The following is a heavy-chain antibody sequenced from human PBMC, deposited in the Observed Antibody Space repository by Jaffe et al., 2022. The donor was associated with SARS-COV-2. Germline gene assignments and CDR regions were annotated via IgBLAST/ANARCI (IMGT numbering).Heavy chain of an antibody. V-gene: IGHV6-1*01. D-gene: IGHD3-16*01. CDR1: GDSVSSNSVA. Sequence: QVQLQQSGPGLIESSQTLSLTCAISGDSVSSNSVAWNWIRQSPSRGLEWLGRTYYRSKWCNEYAESVKSRITINPDTSKNQFSLQLNSVIPEDTAVYYCARGDGPTRGTYYFDYWGQGTLATVSS. J-gene: IGHJ4*01. CDR2: TYYRSKWCN. CDR3: ARGDGPTRGTYYFDY.